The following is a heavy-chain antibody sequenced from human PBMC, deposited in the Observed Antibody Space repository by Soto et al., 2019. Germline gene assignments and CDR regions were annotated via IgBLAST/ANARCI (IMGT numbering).Heavy chain of an antibody. D-gene: IGHD6-19*01. J-gene: IGHJ6*02. Sequence: PSETLSLTCTVSGGSISSYYWSWIRQPPGKGLEWIGYIYYSGSTNYNPSLKSRVTISVDTSKNQFSLKLSSVTAADTAVYYCAREEVRLGYYYGMDVWGQGTTVTVSS. CDR3: AREEVRLGYYYGMDV. CDR2: IYYSGST. V-gene: IGHV4-59*01. CDR1: GGSISSYY.